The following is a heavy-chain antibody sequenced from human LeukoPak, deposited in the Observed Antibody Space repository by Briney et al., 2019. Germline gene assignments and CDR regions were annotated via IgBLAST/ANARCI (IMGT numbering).Heavy chain of an antibody. D-gene: IGHD3-3*01. Sequence: PSETLSPTCAVSGGSISSGGYSWSWIRQPPGKGLEWIGYIYHSGSTYYNPSLKSRVTISVDRSKNQFSLKLSSVTAADTAVYYCAREDFWSGFDPWGQGTLVTVSS. CDR1: GGSISSGGYS. CDR3: AREDFWSGFDP. CDR2: IYHSGST. J-gene: IGHJ5*02. V-gene: IGHV4-30-2*01.